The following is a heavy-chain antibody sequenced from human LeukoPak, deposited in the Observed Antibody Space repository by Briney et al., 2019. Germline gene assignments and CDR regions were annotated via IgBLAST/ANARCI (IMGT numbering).Heavy chain of an antibody. CDR1: GFTFSSYS. CDR3: ASMIHYDSSGYYSAPAGFDY. Sequence: PGGSLRLSCAASGFTFSSYSMNWVRQAPGKGLEWVSSISRSSSYIYYADSVKGRFTISRDNAKNSLYLQMNSLRAEDTAVYYCASMIHYDSSGYYSAPAGFDYWGQGTLVTVSS. CDR2: ISRSSSYI. J-gene: IGHJ4*02. D-gene: IGHD3-22*01. V-gene: IGHV3-21*01.